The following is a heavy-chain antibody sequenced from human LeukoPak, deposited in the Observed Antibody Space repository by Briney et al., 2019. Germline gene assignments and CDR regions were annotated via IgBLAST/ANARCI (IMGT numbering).Heavy chain of an antibody. V-gene: IGHV4-34*01. CDR1: GGSFSGYY. J-gene: IGHJ6*02. D-gene: IGHD2-2*01. CDR2: INHSGST. Sequence: PSETLSLTCAVYGGSFSGYYWSWLRQPPGKGLEWIGEINHSGSTNYNPSLKSRVTISVDTSKNQFSLKLSSVTAADTAVYYCATSHCSSTSCYRTYYYYYGMTSGAKGPRSPSP. CDR3: ATSHCSSTSCYRTYYYYYGMTS.